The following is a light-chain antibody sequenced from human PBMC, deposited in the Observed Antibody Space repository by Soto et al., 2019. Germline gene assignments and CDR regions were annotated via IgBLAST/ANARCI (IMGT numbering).Light chain of an antibody. V-gene: IGKV1-39*01. J-gene: IGKJ5*01. Sequence: IQLPPSPSSLSASVRDRVTITCRASQSISSYLNWYQQKPGKAPKLLIYAASSLQSGVPSRFSGSGSGTDFTLTISSLQPEDFATYYCQQSYSTPSITFGQGTRLEIK. CDR3: QQSYSTPSIT. CDR2: AAS. CDR1: QSISSY.